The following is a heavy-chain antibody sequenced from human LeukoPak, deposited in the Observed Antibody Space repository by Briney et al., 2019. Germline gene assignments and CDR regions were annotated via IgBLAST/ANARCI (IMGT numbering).Heavy chain of an antibody. D-gene: IGHD3-9*01. J-gene: IGHJ4*02. Sequence: PGGSLRLSCAASGFTFSNHAMSWVRQAPGKGLQWVAVISGGGRTTEYEDFVKGRFTISRDNSKNTLSLQMNSLTVEDTAIYFCAKKVLVKRYIDFWGQGTLVTVSS. V-gene: IGHV3-23*01. CDR3: AKKVLVKRYIDF. CDR1: GFTFSNHA. CDR2: ISGGGRTT.